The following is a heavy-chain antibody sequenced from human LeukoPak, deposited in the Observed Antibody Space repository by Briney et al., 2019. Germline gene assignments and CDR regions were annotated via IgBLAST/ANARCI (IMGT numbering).Heavy chain of an antibody. CDR2: INPNSGAT. CDR1: GYTFTSYG. J-gene: IGHJ3*02. V-gene: IGHV1-2*02. Sequence: ASVKVSCKASGYTFTSYGISWLRQAPGQGLECLGWINPNSGATNYAQRFQGRVTMTRDTSISAVYMDLSRLTSDDTAVYYCARQRGGDAFDIWGQGAMVTVSS. CDR3: ARQRGGDAFDI. D-gene: IGHD3-10*01.